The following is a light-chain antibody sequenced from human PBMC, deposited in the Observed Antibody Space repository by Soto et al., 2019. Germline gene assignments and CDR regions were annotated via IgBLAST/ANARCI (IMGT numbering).Light chain of an antibody. CDR1: SSDVGGYNY. CDR3: SSYAGNNIYYV. J-gene: IGLJ1*01. V-gene: IGLV2-14*01. CDR2: DVS. Sequence: QSVLTQPASVSGSPGQSITISCTGTSSDVGGYNYVSWYQQYPGKAPKLMIYDVSNRPSGVSNRFSGSKSGNTASLTISGLQAEDEADYYCSSYAGNNIYYVFGTGTKVTVL.